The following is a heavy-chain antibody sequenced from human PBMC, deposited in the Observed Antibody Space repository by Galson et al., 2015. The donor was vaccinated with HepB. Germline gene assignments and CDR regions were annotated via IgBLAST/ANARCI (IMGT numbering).Heavy chain of an antibody. V-gene: IGHV5-51*01. Sequence: LKISCKGSGYSFTSYWIGWVRQMPGKGLEWMGIIYPGDSDTRYSPSFQGQVTISADKSISTAYLQWSSLKASDTAMYYCARLGGGMTTVTTIWFDPWGQGTLVTVSS. J-gene: IGHJ5*02. CDR1: GYSFTSYW. CDR3: ARLGGGMTTVTTIWFDP. CDR2: IYPGDSDT. D-gene: IGHD4-17*01.